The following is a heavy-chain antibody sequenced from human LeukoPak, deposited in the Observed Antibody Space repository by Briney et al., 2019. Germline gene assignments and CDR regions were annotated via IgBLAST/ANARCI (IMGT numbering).Heavy chain of an antibody. J-gene: IGHJ4*02. CDR2: NSSSSSYI. V-gene: IGHV3-21*01. CDR3: ARGKWGYYYDSSGYYYGFDY. CDR1: GFTFSSYS. D-gene: IGHD3-22*01. Sequence: GGSLRLSXAASGFTFSSYSMNWVSQAPGKGLEWVSSNSSSSSYIYYADSVKGRFTISRDNAKNSPYLQMNSLRAEDTAVYYCARGKWGYYYDSSGYYYGFDYWGQGTLVTVSS.